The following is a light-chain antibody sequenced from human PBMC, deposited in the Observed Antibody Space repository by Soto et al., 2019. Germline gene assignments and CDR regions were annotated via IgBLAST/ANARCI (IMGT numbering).Light chain of an antibody. CDR3: QHYKMYAPRT. Sequence: TRAAASLPVSAGGRGTISCRARQRVXKWLAWYKAKPGKATNLLNXEVSTLHSGVPSRFSGSGSGTEFTLTTSSLLPEHFPTYYCQHYKMYAPRTFGQGTKVDIK. J-gene: IGKJ1*01. CDR2: EVS. V-gene: IGKV1-5*03. CDR1: QRVXKW.